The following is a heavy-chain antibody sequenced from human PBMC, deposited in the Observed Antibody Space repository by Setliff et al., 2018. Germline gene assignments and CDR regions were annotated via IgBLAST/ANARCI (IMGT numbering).Heavy chain of an antibody. CDR3: ARVAFANWYFDL. J-gene: IGHJ2*01. V-gene: IGHV3-11*04. CDR1: GFTFSNYY. CDR2: ISGSGGST. Sequence: GGSLRLSCAASGFTFSNYYMTWIRQAPGKGLEWVSAISGSGGSTYYADSVKGRFTISRDNAKNSLYLQMNSLRAEDTAVYYCARVAFANWYFDLWGRGTLVTVSS.